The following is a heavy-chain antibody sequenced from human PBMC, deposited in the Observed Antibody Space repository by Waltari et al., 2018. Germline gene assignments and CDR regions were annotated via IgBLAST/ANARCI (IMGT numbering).Heavy chain of an antibody. D-gene: IGHD1-26*01. CDR1: GGSISSGGYY. J-gene: IGHJ4*02. V-gene: IGHV4-31*03. Sequence: QVQLQESGPGLVKPSQTLSLTCTVSGGSISSGGYYWSWIRQHPGKGLEWIGYIYYSGSTYYNPSLKSRVTISVDTSKNQFSLKLSSVTAADTAVYYCARGMWEPGARFSYFDYWGQGTLVTVSS. CDR2: IYYSGST. CDR3: ARGMWEPGARFSYFDY.